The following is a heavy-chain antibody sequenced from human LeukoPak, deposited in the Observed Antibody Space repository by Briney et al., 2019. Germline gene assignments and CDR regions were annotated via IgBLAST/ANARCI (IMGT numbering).Heavy chain of an antibody. CDR2: ISGNGAAT. D-gene: IGHD3-22*01. V-gene: IGHV3-23*01. Sequence: GGSLRLSCAASGFSFSSYAMSWVRQAPGKGLAWVSIISGNGAATYYADSVKGRFTISRDNSKNTLYLQMTSLSAEDTAVYYCAHHYYDSSGFLDYWGQGTLVTVSS. CDR3: AHHYYDSSGFLDY. CDR1: GFSFSSYA. J-gene: IGHJ4*02.